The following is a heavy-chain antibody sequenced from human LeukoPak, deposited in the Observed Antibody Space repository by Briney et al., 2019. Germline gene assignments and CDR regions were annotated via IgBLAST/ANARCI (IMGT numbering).Heavy chain of an antibody. Sequence: GGSLRLSCAASGFTFSSYWMHWVRQPPGKGLVWVSRINDDERSTTYADSVKGRFTISRDNAKNTLYLQMNSLRAEDTAVYYCARGGSYSYAPFDPWGQGTLVTVSS. V-gene: IGHV3-74*01. CDR1: GFTFSSYW. CDR3: ARGGSYSYAPFDP. J-gene: IGHJ5*02. CDR2: INDDERST. D-gene: IGHD5-18*01.